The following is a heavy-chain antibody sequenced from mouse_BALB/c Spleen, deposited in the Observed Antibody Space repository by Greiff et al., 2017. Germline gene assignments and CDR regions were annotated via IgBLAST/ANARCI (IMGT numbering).Heavy chain of an antibody. CDR1: GFNIKDYY. Sequence: VQLQQSGAELVRPGALVKLSCKASGFNIKDYYMHWVKQRPEQGLEWIGWIDPENGNTIYDPKFQGKASITADTSSNTAYLQLSSLTSEDTAVYYCARDYGNYARFAYWGQGTLVTVSA. CDR3: ARDYGNYARFAY. CDR2: IDPENGNT. V-gene: IGHV14-1*02. J-gene: IGHJ3*01. D-gene: IGHD2-1*01.